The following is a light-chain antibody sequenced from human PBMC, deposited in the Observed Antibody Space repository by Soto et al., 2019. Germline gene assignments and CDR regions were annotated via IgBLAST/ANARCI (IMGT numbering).Light chain of an antibody. Sequence: QSALTQPRSVSGSPGQSVTISCSGTSSDVGGYNFVSWYQQYPGKAPKLIIYDVSKRPSGVPDRFSGSKSGNTASLTISGLQAEDEADYYCCSYACSNTLVSGGGTKLTVL. J-gene: IGLJ2*01. CDR2: DVS. CDR3: CSYACSNTLV. V-gene: IGLV2-11*01. CDR1: SSDVGGYNF.